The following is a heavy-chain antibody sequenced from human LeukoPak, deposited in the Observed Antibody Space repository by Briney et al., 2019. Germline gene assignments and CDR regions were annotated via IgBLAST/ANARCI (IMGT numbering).Heavy chain of an antibody. Sequence: GASVKVSCKASGYTFTSYDINWVRQATGQGLEWMGWMNPNSGNTGYAQKFQGRVTMTRNTSISTAYMELSSLRSEDTAVYYCARKLKLRSWDYGSGSFNFDYWGQGTLVTVSS. V-gene: IGHV1-8*01. CDR1: GYTFTSYD. CDR2: MNPNSGNT. J-gene: IGHJ4*02. CDR3: ARKLKLRSWDYGSGSFNFDY. D-gene: IGHD3-10*01.